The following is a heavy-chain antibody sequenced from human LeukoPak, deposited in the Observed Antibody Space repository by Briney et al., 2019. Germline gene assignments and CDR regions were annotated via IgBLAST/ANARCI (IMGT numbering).Heavy chain of an antibody. J-gene: IGHJ5*02. Sequence: SVKVSCKASGDTFSSYAISWVRQAPGQGLEWMGRIIPIFGTANYAQKFQGRVTITTDESTSTAYMELSSLRSEDTAVYYCARVWSGYSLGIWFYPWGQGTLVTVSS. D-gene: IGHD3-3*01. CDR3: ARVWSGYSLGIWFYP. V-gene: IGHV1-69*05. CDR2: IIPIFGTA. CDR1: GDTFSSYA.